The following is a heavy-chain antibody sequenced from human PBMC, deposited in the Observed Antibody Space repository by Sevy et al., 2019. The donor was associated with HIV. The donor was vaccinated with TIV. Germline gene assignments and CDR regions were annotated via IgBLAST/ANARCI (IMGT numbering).Heavy chain of an antibody. CDR2: FDPQDGET. Sequence: ASVKVSCKVSGYTLTKLSIHWVRQAPGKGLEWMGDFDPQDGETIYAERFQGRLTMTVDTSTDTAYMGLSSLTSEDMAVYYCATVGLRYYSGASSYQGDWFDPWGQGTLVTVSS. J-gene: IGHJ5*02. CDR1: GYTLTKLS. CDR3: ATVGLRYYSGASSYQGDWFDP. D-gene: IGHD2-15*01. V-gene: IGHV1-24*01.